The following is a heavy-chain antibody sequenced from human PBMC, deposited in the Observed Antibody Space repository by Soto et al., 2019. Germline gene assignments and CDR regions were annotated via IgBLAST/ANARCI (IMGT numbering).Heavy chain of an antibody. CDR2: IISIFGTA. CDR3: ARVQMYYYDSSGYSGGYYFDY. D-gene: IGHD3-22*01. V-gene: IGHV1-69*13. J-gene: IGHJ4*02. Sequence: SVKVSCKASGGTFSSYAISWVRQAPGQGLEWMGGIISIFGTANYAQKFQGRVTITADESTSTASMELSSLRSEDTAVYYCARVQMYYYDSSGYSGGYYFDYWGQGTLVTVSS. CDR1: GGTFSSYA.